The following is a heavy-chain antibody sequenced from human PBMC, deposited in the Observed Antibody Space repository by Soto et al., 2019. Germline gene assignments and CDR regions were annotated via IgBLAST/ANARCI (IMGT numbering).Heavy chain of an antibody. J-gene: IGHJ4*02. D-gene: IGHD2-2*01. Sequence: GESLKISCKGSGYSFTSYWIGWVRQMPGKGLEWVGIIYPGDSDTRYSPSFQGQVTISADKSISTAYLQWSSLKASDTAMYYCARQGGCSSTSCYVQLDYWGQGTLVTVSS. CDR3: ARQGGCSSTSCYVQLDY. CDR1: GYSFTSYW. V-gene: IGHV5-51*01. CDR2: IYPGDSDT.